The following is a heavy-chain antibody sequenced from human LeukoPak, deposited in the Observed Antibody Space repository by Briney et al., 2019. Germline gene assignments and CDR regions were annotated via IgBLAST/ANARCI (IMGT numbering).Heavy chain of an antibody. J-gene: IGHJ4*02. V-gene: IGHV1-3*01. Sequence: ASVKVSCKASGYTLSSYAIQWVRQAPGQRLEWMGWINAGNGNTKYSQNFQGRVTITRDTSASTAYMELSSLTSEDTAVYYCARARWTSTVTTYYLDYWGQGTLVTVSS. CDR3: ARARWTSTVTTYYLDY. CDR1: GYTLSSYA. D-gene: IGHD4-17*01. CDR2: INAGNGNT.